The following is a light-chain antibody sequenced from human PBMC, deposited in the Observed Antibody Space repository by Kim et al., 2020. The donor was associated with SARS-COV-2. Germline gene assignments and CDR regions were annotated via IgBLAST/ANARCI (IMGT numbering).Light chain of an antibody. CDR3: NSLVYIDNRVL. CDR2: GKN. J-gene: IGLJ1*01. CDR1: SLRNYY. V-gene: IGLV3-19*01. Sequence: SSELTQDPVVSVALGQTVRITCQGASLRNYYATWYQQKPGQAPLLVIYGKNNRPSGIPDRFSGFSSGSTASLTITGAQAEDEADYYCNSLVYIDNRVLFG.